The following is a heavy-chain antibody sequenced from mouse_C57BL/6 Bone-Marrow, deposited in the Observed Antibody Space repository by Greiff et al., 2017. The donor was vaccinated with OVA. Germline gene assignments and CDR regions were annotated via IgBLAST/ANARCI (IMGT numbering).Heavy chain of an antibody. V-gene: IGHV2-9-1*01. CDR2: IWTGGGT. D-gene: IGHD2-5*01. J-gene: IGHJ3*01. CDR3: ARQAYYSNYSWFAY. CDR1: GFSLTSYA. Sequence: VQVVESGPGLVAPSQSLSITCTVSGFSLTSYAISWVRQPPGKGLEWLGVIWTGGGTNYNSALKSRLSISKDNSKSQVFLKMNSLQTDDTARYYCARQAYYSNYSWFAYWGQGTLVTVSA.